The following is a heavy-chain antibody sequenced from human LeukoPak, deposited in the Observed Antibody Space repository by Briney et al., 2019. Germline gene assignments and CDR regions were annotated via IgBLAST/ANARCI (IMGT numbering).Heavy chain of an antibody. CDR3: AREGKYSGYDSPFDY. CDR2: IYYSGST. D-gene: IGHD5-12*01. V-gene: IGHV4-59*01. CDR1: GGSISSYY. Sequence: PSETLSLTCTVSGGSISSYYWSWIRQPPGKGLEWIGYIYYSGSTNYNPSLKSRVTISVDTSKNQFSLKLSSVTAADTAVYYCAREGKYSGYDSPFDYWGQGTLVTVSS. J-gene: IGHJ4*02.